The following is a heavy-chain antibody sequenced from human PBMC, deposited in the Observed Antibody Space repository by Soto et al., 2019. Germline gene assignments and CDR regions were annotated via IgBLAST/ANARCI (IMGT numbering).Heavy chain of an antibody. D-gene: IGHD1-1*01. J-gene: IGHJ4*02. Sequence: GGSLRLSCAASGFIISSYGMHWVRQAPGKGLEWVAVITYDGSNKYYADSVKGRFSISRDNSRNRLYLQMYSLRPEDTAVYYCAKDPKATGTHYWGRGTLVTVSS. CDR3: AKDPKATGTHY. CDR1: GFIISSYG. CDR2: ITYDGSNK. V-gene: IGHV3-30*18.